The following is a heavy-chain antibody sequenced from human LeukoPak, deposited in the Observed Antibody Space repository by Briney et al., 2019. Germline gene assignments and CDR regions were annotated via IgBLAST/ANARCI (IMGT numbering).Heavy chain of an antibody. CDR3: ARDRTYGDYEGPDY. D-gene: IGHD4-17*01. V-gene: IGHV3-33*01. CDR1: GFTFSSYG. J-gene: IGHJ4*02. CDR2: IWYDGSNK. Sequence: PWGSLRLSCAASGFTFSSYGMHWVRQAPGKGLEWVAVIWYDGSNKYYADSVKGRFTISRDNSKNTLYLQMNSLRAEDTAVYYCARDRTYGDYEGPDYWGQGTLVTVSS.